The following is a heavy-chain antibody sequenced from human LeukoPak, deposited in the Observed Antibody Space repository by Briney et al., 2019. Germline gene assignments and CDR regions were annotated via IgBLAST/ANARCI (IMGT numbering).Heavy chain of an antibody. CDR1: GFTFSDYY. J-gene: IGHJ6*02. CDR2: TSSSTSYT. CDR3: ASTWDYDFWSGYSTRRYYGMDV. Sequence: GGSLRLSCAASGFTFSDYYMSWIRQAPGKGLEWVSYTSSSTSYTSYADSVKGRFTISRDNAKNALYLQMNSLRDEDTGVYYCASTWDYDFWSGYSTRRYYGMDVWGQGTTVTVSS. V-gene: IGHV3-11*06. D-gene: IGHD3-3*01.